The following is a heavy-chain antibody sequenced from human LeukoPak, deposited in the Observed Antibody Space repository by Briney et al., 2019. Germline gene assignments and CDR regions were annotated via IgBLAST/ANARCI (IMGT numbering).Heavy chain of an antibody. D-gene: IGHD3/OR15-3a*01. Sequence: SETLSLTCSVSDGSIRTYYWSWIRQSPGQGLEWIGNIYYRGDINYNPSLKSRVIISIDTSKNQFSLKVTSLSAADTAVYYCATNKDWAEADWGQGTLVIVSS. V-gene: IGHV4-59*03. CDR1: DGSIRTYY. CDR2: IYYRGDI. J-gene: IGHJ4*02. CDR3: ATNKDWAEAD.